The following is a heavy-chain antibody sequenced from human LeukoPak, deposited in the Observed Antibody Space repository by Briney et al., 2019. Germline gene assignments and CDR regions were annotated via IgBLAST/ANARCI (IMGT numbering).Heavy chain of an antibody. CDR2: MNPNSGNT. Sequence: ASVKVSCKASGYTFTSYDINWGRQATGEGLEWRGWMNPNSGNTGYAQNFQGRVTITRNTSISTAYMELSSLRSEDTAVYYCARGRATGNWFDPWGQGTLVTVSS. V-gene: IGHV1-8*03. CDR3: ARGRATGNWFDP. D-gene: IGHD5-12*01. CDR1: GYTFTSYD. J-gene: IGHJ5*02.